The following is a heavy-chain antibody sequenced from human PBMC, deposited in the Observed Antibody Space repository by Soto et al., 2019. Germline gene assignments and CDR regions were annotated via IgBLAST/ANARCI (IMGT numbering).Heavy chain of an antibody. CDR2: IFHTGTT. CDR1: GYSITNTNW. J-gene: IGHJ3*01. CDR3: ARSPHADGLDL. V-gene: IGHV4-28*01. Sequence: QVQLQESGPGLVKPSDTLSLTCAVFGYSITNTNWWTWVRQPPGKGLEWIGYIFHTGTTYYNPSLKSRVTMSVDSSKNQFSLKLSSVTAEDTAVYYCARSPHADGLDLWGQGTMVTVSS.